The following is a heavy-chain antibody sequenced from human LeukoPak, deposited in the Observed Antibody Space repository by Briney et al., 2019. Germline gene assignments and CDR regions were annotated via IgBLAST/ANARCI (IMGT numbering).Heavy chain of an antibody. V-gene: IGHV3-9*01. CDR1: GFTFDDYA. CDR3: AKDEGRYSASPAVPFDY. J-gene: IGHJ4*02. Sequence: PGRSLRLSCAASGFTFDDYAMHWVRQAPGKGLEWVSGISWNSGSIGYADSVKGRFTISRDNAKNSLYLQMNSLRAEDTALYYCAKDEGRYSASPAVPFDYWGQGTLVTVSS. CDR2: ISWNSGSI. D-gene: IGHD3-9*01.